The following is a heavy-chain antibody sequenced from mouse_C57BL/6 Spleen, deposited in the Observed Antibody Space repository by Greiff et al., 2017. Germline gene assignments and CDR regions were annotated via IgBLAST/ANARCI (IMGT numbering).Heavy chain of an antibody. D-gene: IGHD2-1*01. CDR3: ARSNYGNYPFAY. CDR1: GYTFTSYW. CDR2: IDPSDSET. Sequence: QVQLQQPGAELVRPGSSVKLSCKASGYTFTSYWMHWVKQRPIQGLEWIGNIDPSDSETHYNQKFKDKATLTVDKSSSTAYMQLSILTSEDSAVYYCARSNYGNYPFAYWGQGTLVTVSA. V-gene: IGHV1-52*01. J-gene: IGHJ3*01.